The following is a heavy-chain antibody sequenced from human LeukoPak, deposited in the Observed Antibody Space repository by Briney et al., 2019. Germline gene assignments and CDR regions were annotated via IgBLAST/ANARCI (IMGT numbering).Heavy chain of an antibody. D-gene: IGHD5-12*01. Sequence: PGGSLRLSCSASGFTFSSYAMHWVRQAPGKGLEWVSSISSSSSYIYYADSVKGRFTISRDNAKNSLYLQMNSLRAEDTAVYYCARDPVSGYSGYESPIFDYWGQGTLVTVSS. CDR2: ISSSSSYI. CDR1: GFTFSSYA. V-gene: IGHV3-21*01. CDR3: ARDPVSGYSGYESPIFDY. J-gene: IGHJ4*02.